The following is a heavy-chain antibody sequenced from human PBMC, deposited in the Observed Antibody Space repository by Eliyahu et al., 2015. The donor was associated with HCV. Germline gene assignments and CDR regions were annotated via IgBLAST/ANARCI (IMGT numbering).Heavy chain of an antibody. CDR3: ARSSTWAPRGAWYFDL. D-gene: IGHD6-13*01. J-gene: IGHJ2*01. CDR2: IHYSGST. Sequence: QLQLQESGPGLVKPSETLSLTCTVXGGSISSSSYYWGWIRQPPGKGLEGIGSIHYSGSTDYNPSLKSRVTMSADTSKNQFSLNLSSVTAADTAVYYCARSSTWAPRGAWYFDLWGRGTLVTVSS. CDR1: GGSISSSSYY. V-gene: IGHV4-39*01.